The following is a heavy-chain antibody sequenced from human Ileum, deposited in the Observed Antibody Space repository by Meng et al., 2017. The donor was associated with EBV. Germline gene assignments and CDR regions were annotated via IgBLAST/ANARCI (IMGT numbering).Heavy chain of an antibody. V-gene: IGHV4-4*02. Sequence: QVALQESGPGLVKPSGTLSLTCAVSGGSISSSNWWSWVRQPPGKGLEWIGEIYHSGSTNYNPSLKSRVTISVDKSKNQFSLKLSSVTAADTAVYYCARGYCSSTSCYAALYYFDYWGQGTLVTVSS. D-gene: IGHD2-2*01. J-gene: IGHJ4*02. CDR2: IYHSGST. CDR3: ARGYCSSTSCYAALYYFDY. CDR1: GGSISSSNW.